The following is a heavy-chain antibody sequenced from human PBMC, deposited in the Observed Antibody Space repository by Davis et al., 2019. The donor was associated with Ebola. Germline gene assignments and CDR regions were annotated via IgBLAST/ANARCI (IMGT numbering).Heavy chain of an antibody. CDR3: TPHGSGSS. CDR1: GFTFSSYS. CDR2: INSDGRST. J-gene: IGHJ4*02. D-gene: IGHD3-10*01. Sequence: GESLKISCAASGFTFSSYSMNWVRQAPGKGLEWVSRINSDGRSTSDADSVKGRFTISRDNSKNTLYLQMNSLRAEDTAVYYCTPHGSGSSWGQGALVTVSS. V-gene: IGHV3-74*01.